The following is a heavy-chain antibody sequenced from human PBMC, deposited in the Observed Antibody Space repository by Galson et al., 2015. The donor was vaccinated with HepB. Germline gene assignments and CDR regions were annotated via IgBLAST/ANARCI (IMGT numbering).Heavy chain of an antibody. CDR3: ARGLGFCSGAKCYGFYH. V-gene: IGHV1-3*01. CDR1: GYTFTNYA. D-gene: IGHD2-15*01. Sequence: SVKVSCKASGYTFTNYALQWVRQAPGQRPEWMGWMNAGNGNTKYSEKFQGRVTFSRDTSATTAYMELSSLTSEDTAVYYCARGLGFCSGAKCYGFYHWGQGTWVSVSS. CDR2: MNAGNGNT. J-gene: IGHJ4*02.